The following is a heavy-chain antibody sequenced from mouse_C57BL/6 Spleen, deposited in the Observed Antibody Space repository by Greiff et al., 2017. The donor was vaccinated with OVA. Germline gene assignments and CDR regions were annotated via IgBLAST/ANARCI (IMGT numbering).Heavy chain of an antibody. CDR1: GFTFSSYG. Sequence: DVKLVESGGDLVKPGGSLKLSCAASGFTFSSYGMSWVRQTPDKRLEWVATISSGGSYTYYPDRVKGRFTISRDNAKNTLYLQMSSLKSEDTAMYYCARHPSMVTAFDYWGQGTTLTVSS. CDR3: ARHPSMVTAFDY. V-gene: IGHV5-6*02. D-gene: IGHD2-2*01. CDR2: ISSGGSYT. J-gene: IGHJ2*01.